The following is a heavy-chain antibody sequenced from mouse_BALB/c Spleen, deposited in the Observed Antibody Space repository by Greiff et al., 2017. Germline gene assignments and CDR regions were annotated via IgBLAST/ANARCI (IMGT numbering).Heavy chain of an antibody. V-gene: IGHV5-6-3*01. J-gene: IGHJ4*01. CDR2: INSNGGST. CDR3: ARDPVYYDYGYAMDY. D-gene: IGHD2-4*01. Sequence: DVHLVESGGGLVQPGGSLKLSCAASGFTFSSYGMSWVRQTPDKRLELVATINSNGGSTYYPDSVKGRFTISRDNAKNTLYLQMSSLKSEDTAMYYCARDPVYYDYGYAMDYWGQGTSVTVSS. CDR1: GFTFSSYG.